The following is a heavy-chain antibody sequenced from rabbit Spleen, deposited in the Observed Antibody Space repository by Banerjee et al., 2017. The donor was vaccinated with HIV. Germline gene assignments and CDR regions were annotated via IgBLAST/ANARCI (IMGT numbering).Heavy chain of an antibody. CDR1: GFSLSSSYY. V-gene: IGHV1S40*01. D-gene: IGHD8-1*01. Sequence: QSLEESGGGLVQPEGSLTLTCTASGFSLSSSYYMCWVRQAPGKGLEWIACIYTGNSKTYYANWAKGRFTISRTSSTTVTLQMTSLTVTDTATYFCARDAGSGDYIDGAFNLLGPGTLVTVS. J-gene: IGHJ4*01. CDR2: IYTGNSKT. CDR3: ARDAGSGDYIDGAFNL.